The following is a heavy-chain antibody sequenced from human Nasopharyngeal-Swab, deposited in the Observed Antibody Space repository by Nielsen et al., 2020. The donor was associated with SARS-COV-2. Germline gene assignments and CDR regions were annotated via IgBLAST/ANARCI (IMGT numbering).Heavy chain of an antibody. CDR3: AKGVRYFDSLPPNTYYYYGLDL. CDR2: IIPIFGTT. D-gene: IGHD3-9*01. V-gene: IGHV1-69*01. Sequence: WVRQAPGQGLEWMGGIIPIFGTTDYAQKFQGTVTITADESTSTVCMELNSLRFEDTAVYYCAKGVRYFDSLPPNTYYYYGLDLWGQGTTVTVSS. J-gene: IGHJ6*02.